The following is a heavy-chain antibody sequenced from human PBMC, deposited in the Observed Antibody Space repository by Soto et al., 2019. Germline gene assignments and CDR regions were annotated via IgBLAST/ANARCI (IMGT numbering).Heavy chain of an antibody. J-gene: IGHJ6*02. Sequence: SVNVSCKASAGTFRSYAISWVRQAPGQGLEWMGGIIPIFGTANYAQKFQGRVTITADESTSPAYMELSSLRSEDTAVYYCARVYWQWLGGYYYGMDVWGQGSTVTVSS. CDR3: ARVYWQWLGGYYYGMDV. D-gene: IGHD6-19*01. V-gene: IGHV1-69*01. CDR1: AGTFRSYA. CDR2: IIPIFGTA.